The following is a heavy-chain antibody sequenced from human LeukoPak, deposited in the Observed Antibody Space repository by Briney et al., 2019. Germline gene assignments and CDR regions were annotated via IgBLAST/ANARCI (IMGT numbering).Heavy chain of an antibody. Sequence: PSETLSLTCTVSGVSVSRGSHYWSWTRQPPGKGLEWIGYIHHSGTTNYSPSLKSRVTISVDMSKNQFFLNLTSVTAADTAVYYCARGRLGATYWGQGTLVTVSS. CDR2: IHHSGTT. CDR1: GVSVSRGSHY. V-gene: IGHV4-61*01. J-gene: IGHJ4*02. D-gene: IGHD1-26*01. CDR3: ARGRLGATY.